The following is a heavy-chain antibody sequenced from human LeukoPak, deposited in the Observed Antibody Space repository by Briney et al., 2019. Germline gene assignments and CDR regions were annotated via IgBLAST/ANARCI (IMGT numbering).Heavy chain of an antibody. D-gene: IGHD6-13*01. Sequence: GGSLRLSCAASGFSLSSYEMNWVRQAPGKGLEWVSYISSSGTTVYYADSVKGRFTISRDNAKNSLFLQMDSLRAEDTAVYYCARDRDYSSTWVHDAFDIWGQGTMVTVSS. J-gene: IGHJ3*02. V-gene: IGHV3-48*03. CDR2: ISSSGTTV. CDR3: ARDRDYSSTWVHDAFDI. CDR1: GFSLSSYE.